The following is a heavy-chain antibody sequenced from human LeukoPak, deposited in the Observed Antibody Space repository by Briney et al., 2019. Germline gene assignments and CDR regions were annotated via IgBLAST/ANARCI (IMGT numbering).Heavy chain of an antibody. CDR3: ARDQEGFDY. V-gene: IGHV1-46*01. Sequence: ASVKVSYKASGYTFTSNYIHWVRQAPGQVLEWMGMIYPRDGSTSYAQKFQGRVTVTRDTSTSTVHMELSGLRSEDTAVYYCARDQEGFDYWGQGTLVTVSS. CDR1: GYTFTSNY. CDR2: IYPRDGST. J-gene: IGHJ4*02.